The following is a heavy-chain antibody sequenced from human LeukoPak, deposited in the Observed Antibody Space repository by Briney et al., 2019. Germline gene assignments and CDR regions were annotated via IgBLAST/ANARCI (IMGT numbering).Heavy chain of an antibody. Sequence: PGGSLRLSCAASGFTFSSYAMSWVRQAPGKGLERVSAISGSGGSTYYADSVKGRFTISRDNSKNTLYLQMNSLRAEDTAVYYCAKVRGYCSSTSCYPEYYFDYWRQGTLVTVSS. D-gene: IGHD2-2*01. CDR2: ISGSGGST. J-gene: IGHJ4*02. CDR3: AKVRGYCSSTSCYPEYYFDY. CDR1: GFTFSSYA. V-gene: IGHV3-23*01.